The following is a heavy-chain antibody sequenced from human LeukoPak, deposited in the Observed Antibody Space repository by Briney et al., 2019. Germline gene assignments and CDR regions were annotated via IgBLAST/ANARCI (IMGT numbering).Heavy chain of an antibody. CDR1: GYTFTSYG. V-gene: IGHV1-18*01. CDR3: ARGRISPSSGYLIY. D-gene: IGHD3-22*01. Sequence: ASVKVSCKASGYTFTSYGISGVRQAPGQGLEWMGWISAYNGNTNYAQKFQGRVTMTRNTSISTAYMELSSLRSEDTAVYYCARGRISPSSGYLIYWGQGTLVTVSS. J-gene: IGHJ4*02. CDR2: ISAYNGNT.